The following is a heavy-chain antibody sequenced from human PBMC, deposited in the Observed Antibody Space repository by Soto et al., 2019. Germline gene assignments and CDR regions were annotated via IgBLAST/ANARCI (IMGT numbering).Heavy chain of an antibody. V-gene: IGHV1-69*13. CDR1: GGTFSSYA. CDR3: ASKRDSSSGVEGGYYYYGMDV. Sequence: ASVKVSCKASGGTFSSYAISWVRQAPGQGLEWMGGIIPIFGTANYAQKIQGRVKITADESTSTAYMELSSLRSEDTAVYYCASKRDSSSGVEGGYYYYGMDVWGQGTTVTVSS. CDR2: IIPIFGTA. J-gene: IGHJ6*02. D-gene: IGHD6-6*01.